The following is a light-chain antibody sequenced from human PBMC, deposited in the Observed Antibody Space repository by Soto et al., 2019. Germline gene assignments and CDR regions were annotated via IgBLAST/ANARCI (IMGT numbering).Light chain of an antibody. J-gene: IGKJ5*01. Sequence: EIVMTPSPATLSVSPVERATLSCRASRSVSSNLAWYQQKPGQAPRLLIYGASTRATGIPARFSGSGSGTEFTLTISSLQSEDFAVYYCQQYNNWPPITFGQGTRLEIK. CDR1: RSVSSN. CDR2: GAS. V-gene: IGKV3D-15*01. CDR3: QQYNNWPPIT.